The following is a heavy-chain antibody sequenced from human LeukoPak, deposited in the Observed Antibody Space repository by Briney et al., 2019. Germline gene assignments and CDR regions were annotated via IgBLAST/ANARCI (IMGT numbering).Heavy chain of an antibody. CDR2: IYYSGST. D-gene: IGHD6-19*01. Sequence: KSSETLSLTCTVSGGSISSYYWSWIRQPPGKGLEWIGYIYYSGSTNYNPSLKSRVTISVDTSKNQFSLKLSSVTAADTAVYYCARGPIFIAVAMFDYWGQGTLVTVSS. V-gene: IGHV4-59*12. CDR3: ARGPIFIAVAMFDY. J-gene: IGHJ4*02. CDR1: GGSISSYY.